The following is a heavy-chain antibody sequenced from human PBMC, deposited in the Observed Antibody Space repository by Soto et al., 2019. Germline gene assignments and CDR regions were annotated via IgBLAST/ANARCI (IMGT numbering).Heavy chain of an antibody. D-gene: IGHD4-17*01. Sequence: SETLSLTCTVSGGSISSSSYYLGWIRQPPGKGLEWIGSIYYSGSTNYNPSLKSRVTISVDTSKNQFSLKLSSVTAADTAVYYCARLKTVWLDPWGQGTLVTVSS. J-gene: IGHJ5*02. CDR3: ARLKTVWLDP. CDR2: IYYSGST. V-gene: IGHV4-39*07. CDR1: GGSISSSSYY.